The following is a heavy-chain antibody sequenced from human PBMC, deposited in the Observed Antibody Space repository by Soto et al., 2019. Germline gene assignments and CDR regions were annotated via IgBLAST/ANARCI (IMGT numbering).Heavy chain of an antibody. CDR2: IYPSDSDT. J-gene: IGHJ4*02. CDR3: ARGGVSTRTFDY. D-gene: IGHD3-3*01. CDR1: GYHFAGYW. V-gene: IGHV5-51*01. Sequence: GEYRKISCKGSGYHFAGYWIAWVRQMPGKGLELMGIIYPSDSDTRYRPSFQGQVTISADKSISSAYLQWSSLRASDTAMYYCARGGVSTRTFDYWGQGTPVTVSS.